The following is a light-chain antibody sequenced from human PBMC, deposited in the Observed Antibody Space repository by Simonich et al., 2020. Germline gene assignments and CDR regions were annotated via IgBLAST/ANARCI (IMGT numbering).Light chain of an antibody. Sequence: DIQLTQSPSFLSASVGDRVTITCRASQGISSYLAWYQQKPRKAPKLLIYAASTLQSGVPSRFSGSGSGTEFTLTLSSLQPEDFATYYCQQLNSYPITFGQGTRLEIK. CDR1: QGISSY. J-gene: IGKJ5*01. V-gene: IGKV1-9*01. CDR3: QQLNSYPIT. CDR2: AAS.